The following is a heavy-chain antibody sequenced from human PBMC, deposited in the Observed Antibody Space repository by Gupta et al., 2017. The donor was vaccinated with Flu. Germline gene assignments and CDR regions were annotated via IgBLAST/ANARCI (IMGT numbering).Heavy chain of an antibody. J-gene: IGHJ4*02. CDR2: IYYSGST. V-gene: IGHV4-30-4*01. CDR1: GGSISSGDYY. D-gene: IGHD6-13*01. CDR3: ARGGSSSWYPRGEDY. Sequence: QVQLQESGPGLVKPSQTLSLTCTVSGGSISSGDYYWRWIRQPPGKGLEWIGYIYYSGSTYYNPSLKSRVTISVDTSKNQFSLKLSSVTAADTAVYYCARGGSSSWYPRGEDYWGQGTLVTVSS.